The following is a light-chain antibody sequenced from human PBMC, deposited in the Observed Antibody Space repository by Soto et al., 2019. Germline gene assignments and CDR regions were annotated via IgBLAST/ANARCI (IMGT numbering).Light chain of an antibody. CDR3: QQRSTWPPFS. Sequence: IVMTQSPATLSVSPGERSTLCWRPSQSVSSNLAWYQQKPGQAPRLLIYDASNRATGIPARFSGSGSGTDFTLTISSLEPEDFAVYYCQQRSTWPPFSFGPGTKVDIK. V-gene: IGKV3-11*01. CDR1: QSVSSN. J-gene: IGKJ3*01. CDR2: DAS.